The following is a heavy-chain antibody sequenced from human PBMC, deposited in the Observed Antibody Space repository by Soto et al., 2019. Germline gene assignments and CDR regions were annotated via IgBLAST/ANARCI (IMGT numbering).Heavy chain of an antibody. J-gene: IGHJ5*02. CDR3: ARGQWELPNRNWFDP. Sequence: SETLCLTCSVSGGSISSCCWSWIRQPPGKGLEWIGHIYYSGSTNYNPSLKSRVTISVDTSKNQFSLKLSSVTAADTAGYYCARGQWELPNRNWFDPWGQGTLVTVSS. CDR1: GGSISSCC. V-gene: IGHV4-59*01. CDR2: IYYSGST. D-gene: IGHD1-26*01.